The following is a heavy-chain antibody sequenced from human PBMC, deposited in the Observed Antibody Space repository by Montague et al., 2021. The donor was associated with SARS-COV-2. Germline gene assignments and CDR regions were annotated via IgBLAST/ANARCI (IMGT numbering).Heavy chain of an antibody. V-gene: IGHV2-5*02. D-gene: IGHD1-14*01. Sequence: PALVKPTQTLTLTCTFSGFSLTTRGVGVGWIRQPPGKALEWLALIYWDDAKHYSPSLKGRLTITKDTSKNQVVLTMTNMDPVDTATYYCAHKLYGINRRWFDPWGQGTLVTVSS. CDR2: IYWDDAK. J-gene: IGHJ5*02. CDR1: GFSLTTRGVG. CDR3: AHKLYGINRRWFDP.